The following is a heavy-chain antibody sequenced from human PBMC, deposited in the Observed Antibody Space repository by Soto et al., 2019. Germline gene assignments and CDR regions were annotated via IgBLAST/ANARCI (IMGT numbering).Heavy chain of an antibody. CDR2: ISAYNGNT. CDR3: ARARAYYGGDCSGTAYNWFDP. D-gene: IGHD2-21*02. V-gene: IGHV1-18*01. CDR1: GYTFTSYG. Sequence: ASVKVSCKASGYTFTSYGISWVRQAPGQGLEWMGWISAYNGNTNYAQKLQGRVTMTTDTSTSTAYMELRSLRSDDTAVYYCARARAYYGGDCSGTAYNWFDPWGQRTLVTVSS. J-gene: IGHJ5*02.